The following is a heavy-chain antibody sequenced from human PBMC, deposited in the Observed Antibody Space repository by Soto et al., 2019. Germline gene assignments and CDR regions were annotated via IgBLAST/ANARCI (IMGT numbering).Heavy chain of an antibody. CDR3: AKGYEISPPIASGWYPNYYYGMDV. Sequence: GGSLRLSCAASGFTFSSYAMSWVRQAPGKGLEWVSAISGSGGSTYYADSVKGRFTISRDNSKNTLYLQMNSLRPEDTAVYYCAKGYEISPPIASGWYPNYYYGMDVWGQGTTVTVSS. J-gene: IGHJ6*02. CDR2: ISGSGGST. D-gene: IGHD6-19*01. CDR1: GFTFSSYA. V-gene: IGHV3-23*01.